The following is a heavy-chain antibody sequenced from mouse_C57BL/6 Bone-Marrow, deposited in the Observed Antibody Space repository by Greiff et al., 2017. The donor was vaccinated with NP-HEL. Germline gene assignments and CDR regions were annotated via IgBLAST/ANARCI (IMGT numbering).Heavy chain of an antibody. CDR1: GFTFSDYY. Sequence: EVKLMESEGGLVQPGSSMKLSCTASGFTFSDYYMAWVRQVPEKGLEWVANINYDGSSTYYLDSLKSRFIFSRDNAKNILYLQMRSLKSEDTATYDCAREGGLRRRTYAMDYWGQGNSVTVSS. V-gene: IGHV5-16*01. D-gene: IGHD2-4*01. J-gene: IGHJ4*01. CDR2: INYDGSST. CDR3: AREGGLRRRTYAMDY.